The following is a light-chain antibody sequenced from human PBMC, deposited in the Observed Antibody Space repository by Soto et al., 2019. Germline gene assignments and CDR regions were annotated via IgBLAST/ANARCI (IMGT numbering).Light chain of an antibody. J-gene: IGKJ1*01. V-gene: IGKV3D-20*02. CDR1: QSVRSSS. Sequence: ETVLTQSACTLSLSPGERATLSCRDSQSVRSSSIARYQQRPGQAPSLLIYGTSSRATGIPDRCSGSGSGTDFTLTISRLEPEDFAVYYCQARTGWPPWTFGQGNKV. CDR3: QARTGWPPWT. CDR2: GTS.